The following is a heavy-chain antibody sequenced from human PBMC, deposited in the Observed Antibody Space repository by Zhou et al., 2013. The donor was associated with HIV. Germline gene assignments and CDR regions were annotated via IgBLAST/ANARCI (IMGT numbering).Heavy chain of an antibody. J-gene: IGHJ6*03. CDR3: ARSIAAAVSWSSGWYEDYYYYMDV. CDR1: GGTFSSYA. V-gene: IGHV1-69*04. D-gene: IGHD6-13*01. CDR2: IIPILGIA. Sequence: QVQLVQSGAEVKKPGSSVKVSCKASGGTFSSYAISWVRQAPGQGLEWMGRIIPILGIANYAQKFQGRVTITADKSTSTAYMELSSLRSEDTAVYYCARSIAAAVSWSSGWYEDYYYYMDVWGKGTTVTVSS.